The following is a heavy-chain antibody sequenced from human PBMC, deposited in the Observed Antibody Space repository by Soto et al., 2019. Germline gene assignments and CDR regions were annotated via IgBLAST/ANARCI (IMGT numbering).Heavy chain of an antibody. J-gene: IGHJ6*02. V-gene: IGHV3-11*01. CDR2: ISSSGSTI. Sequence: SGGSLRLSCAASGFTFSDYYMSWIRQAPGKGLEWVSYISSSGSTIYYADSVKGRFTISRDNAKNSLYLQMNSLRAEDTAVYYCARDIVVGLYGMDVWGQGTTVTVSS. CDR3: ARDIVVGLYGMDV. D-gene: IGHD2-21*01. CDR1: GFTFSDYY.